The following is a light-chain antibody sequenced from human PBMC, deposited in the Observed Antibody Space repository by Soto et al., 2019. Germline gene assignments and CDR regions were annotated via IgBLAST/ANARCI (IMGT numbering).Light chain of an antibody. CDR3: SSYAGTNIDVV. J-gene: IGLJ2*01. CDR2: EVN. CDR1: SSDVGGYVY. Sequence: QSALPQPPSASGSPGQSVTISCTGTSSDVGGYVYVSWYQQYPGKAPKLIIYEVNKRTSGVPDRFSGSKSGNTASLTVSGLQAEDEADYYCSSYAGTNIDVVFGGGTKVTVL. V-gene: IGLV2-8*01.